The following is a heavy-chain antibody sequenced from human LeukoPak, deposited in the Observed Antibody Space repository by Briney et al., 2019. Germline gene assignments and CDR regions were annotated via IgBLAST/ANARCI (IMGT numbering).Heavy chain of an antibody. CDR1: GGSISSSSYY. CDR3: ARRSSYCTIDY. CDR2: IYYSGST. J-gene: IGHJ4*02. Sequence: SETLSLTRTVSGGSISSSSYYWGWIRQPPGKGLEWIGSIYYSGSTYYNPSLKSRVTISVDTSKNQFSLKLSSVTAADTAVYYCARRSSYCTIDYWGQGTLVTVSS. V-gene: IGHV4-39*01. D-gene: IGHD2-8*02.